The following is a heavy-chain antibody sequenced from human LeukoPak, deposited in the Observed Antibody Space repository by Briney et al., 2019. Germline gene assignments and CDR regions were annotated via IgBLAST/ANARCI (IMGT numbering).Heavy chain of an antibody. D-gene: IGHD3-22*01. V-gene: IGHV4-4*07. CDR2: IYTSGST. J-gene: IGHJ4*02. CDR3: ARDGYYYDSSGYYEKMYYFDY. Sequence: PSETLSLTCTVFGGSISSYYWSWIRQPAGKGLEWIGRIYTSGSTNYNPSLKSRVTMSVDTSKNQFSLKLSSVTAADTAVYYCARDGYYYDSSGYYEKMYYFDYWGQGTLVTVSS. CDR1: GGSISSYY.